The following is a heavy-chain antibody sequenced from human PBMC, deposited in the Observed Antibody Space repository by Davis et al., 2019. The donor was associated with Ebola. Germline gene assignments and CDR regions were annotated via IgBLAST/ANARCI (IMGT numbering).Heavy chain of an antibody. V-gene: IGHV3-7*03. D-gene: IGHD6-13*01. CDR2: IKQDGSEK. CDR3: ARYSSIAAAGMAGSFDY. CDR1: GFTFSSYW. Sequence: GGSLRLSCAASGFTFSSYWMSWVRLAPGKGLEWVANIKQDGSEKYYVDSVKGRFTISRDNAKNSLYLQMNSLRAEDTAVYYCARYSSIAAAGMAGSFDYWGQGTLVTVSS. J-gene: IGHJ4*02.